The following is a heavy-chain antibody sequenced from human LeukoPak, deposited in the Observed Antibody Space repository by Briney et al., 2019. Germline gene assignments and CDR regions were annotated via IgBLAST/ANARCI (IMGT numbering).Heavy chain of an antibody. CDR2: ISWDGGST. CDR3: AKDTYYYGSGINYYGMDV. Sequence: GGSLRLSCAASGFTLDDYAMHWVRQAPGKGLKWVSLISWDGGSTYYADSVKGRFTISRDNSKNSLYLQMNSLRAEDTALYYCAKDTYYYGSGINYYGMDVWGKGTTVTVSS. D-gene: IGHD3-10*01. J-gene: IGHJ6*04. V-gene: IGHV3-43D*04. CDR1: GFTLDDYA.